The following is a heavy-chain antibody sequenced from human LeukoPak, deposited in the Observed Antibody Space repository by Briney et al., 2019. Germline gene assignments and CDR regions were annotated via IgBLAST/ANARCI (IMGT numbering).Heavy chain of an antibody. D-gene: IGHD3-9*01. J-gene: IGHJ4*02. CDR1: GFTFSSYA. CDR2: ISDTGGRT. V-gene: IGHV3-23*01. Sequence: PGGSLGLSCAASGFTFSSYAMSWVRQAPGKGLEWVSSISDTGGRTYYADSVKGRFTISRDNSKNTVYLQINSLRAEDTAVYYYGKDLVRYFDWGQGTLVTVSS. CDR3: GKDLVRYFD.